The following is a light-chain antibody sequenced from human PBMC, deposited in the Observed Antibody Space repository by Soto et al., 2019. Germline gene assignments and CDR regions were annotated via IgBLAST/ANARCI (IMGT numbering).Light chain of an antibody. CDR2: EVS. CDR3: SSYTSSSNVV. CDR1: SSDVGDYNY. V-gene: IGLV2-14*01. Sequence: QSALTQPASASGSPGQSITISCTGTSSDVGDYNYVSWYQQHPGKVPKLMIYEVSNRPSGVSNRFSGSKSGNTASLTISGLQAEDEADYYCSSYTSSSNVVFGGGTKVTVL. J-gene: IGLJ2*01.